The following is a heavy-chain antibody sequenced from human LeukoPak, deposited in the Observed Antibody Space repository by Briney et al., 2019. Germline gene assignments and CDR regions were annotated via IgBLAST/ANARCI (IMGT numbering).Heavy chain of an antibody. V-gene: IGHV3-23*01. D-gene: IGHD3-22*01. CDR3: AKRDSNDYYYSASDY. CDR1: GFSFSDSV. J-gene: IGHJ4*02. CDR2: ISGDAGVT. Sequence: GGSLRLSCVASGFSFSDSVMSWVRQAPGKGLEWVSAISGDAGVTYYAASVKGRFTISRDNSKNAVYLQMNSLRAEDTAVYYCAKRDSNDYYYSASDYWGQGTLVTVSS.